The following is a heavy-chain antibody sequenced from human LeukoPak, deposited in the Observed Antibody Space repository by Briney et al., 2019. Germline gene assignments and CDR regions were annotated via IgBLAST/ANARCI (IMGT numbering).Heavy chain of an antibody. V-gene: IGHV3-74*01. D-gene: IGHD3-10*01. CDR2: TNEHGTII. CDR1: GFSFSNYW. Sequence: PGGSLSLSCAASGFSFSNYWFHWVRQAPGEGLVWVSRTNEHGTIINYADSVKGRFTISRDNAKNTLYLQMNSPRTEDSALYYCVVDLSGSADYWGQGTLVTVPS. CDR3: VVDLSGSADY. J-gene: IGHJ4*02.